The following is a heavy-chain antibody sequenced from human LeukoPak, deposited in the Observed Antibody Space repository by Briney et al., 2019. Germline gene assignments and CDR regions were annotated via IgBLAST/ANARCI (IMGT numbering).Heavy chain of an antibody. CDR2: IRGSGPGSGSGT. J-gene: IGHJ4*02. CDR1: GFTFSDYP. CDR3: ARDVNWGFDS. D-gene: IGHD7-27*01. Sequence: GGSLRLSCATSGFTFSDYPMNWVRQAPGKGLEWVSNIRGSGPGSGSGTYYADSVKGRFIISRDNAKNSVYLQMNSLRVEDSAFYYCARDVNWGFDSWGQGALVTVSS. V-gene: IGHV3-48*04.